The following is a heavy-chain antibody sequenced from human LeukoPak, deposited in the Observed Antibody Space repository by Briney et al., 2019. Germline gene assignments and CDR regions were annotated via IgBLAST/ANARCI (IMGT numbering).Heavy chain of an antibody. D-gene: IGHD3-22*01. CDR1: GFTFSTYN. CDR3: ARVDSSGYYPPWFFDY. J-gene: IGHJ4*02. CDR2: ISSSSSYI. Sequence: GGSLRLSCAASGFTFSTYNMNWVRQAPGKGLEWVSSISSSSSYIYYADSVKGRFTISRDNAKNSLYLQMNSLRAEDTAVYYCARVDSSGYYPPWFFDYWGQGTLVTVSS. V-gene: IGHV3-21*01.